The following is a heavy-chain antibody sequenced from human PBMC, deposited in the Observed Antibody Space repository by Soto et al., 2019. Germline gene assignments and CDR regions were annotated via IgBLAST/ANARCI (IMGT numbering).Heavy chain of an antibody. V-gene: IGHV3-48*03. Sequence: HPGGSLRLSCAASGFTFSSYEMNWVRQAPGKGLEWVSYISSSGSTIYYADSVKGRFTISRDNAKNSLYLQMNSLRAEDTAVYYCATGLLTIFGVPLAHWGQGTLVTVSS. CDR1: GFTFSSYE. D-gene: IGHD3-3*01. J-gene: IGHJ4*02. CDR3: ATGLLTIFGVPLAH. CDR2: ISSSGSTI.